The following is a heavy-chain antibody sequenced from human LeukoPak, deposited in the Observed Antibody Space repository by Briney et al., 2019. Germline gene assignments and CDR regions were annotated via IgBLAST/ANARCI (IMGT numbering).Heavy chain of an antibody. J-gene: IGHJ3*02. CDR1: GGSISSYY. V-gene: IGHV4-59*01. D-gene: IGHD2-2*01. CDR2: IYYSGST. Sequence: SETLSLTCTVSGGSISSYYWSWIRQPPGKGLEWIGYIYYSGSTNCNPSLKSRVTISVDTSKNQFSLKLSSVTAADTAVYYCARRKDIVVVPAAIDAFDIWGQGTMDTVSS. CDR3: ARRKDIVVVPAAIDAFDI.